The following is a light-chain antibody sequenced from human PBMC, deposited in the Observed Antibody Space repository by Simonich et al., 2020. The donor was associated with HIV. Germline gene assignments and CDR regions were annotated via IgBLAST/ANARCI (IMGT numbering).Light chain of an antibody. CDR2: EVT. V-gene: IGLV2-23*02. CDR1: SSDVGIYTL. CDR3: CSYAGSSTWV. J-gene: IGLJ3*02. Sequence: QSALTQPASVSGSPGQSITISCTGTSSDVGIYTLVSWYQQHPGKAPKLIISEVTNRPSGVSNRFSGSKSGNTASLTVSGLQAEDEADYYCCSYAGSSTWVFGGGSKLTVL.